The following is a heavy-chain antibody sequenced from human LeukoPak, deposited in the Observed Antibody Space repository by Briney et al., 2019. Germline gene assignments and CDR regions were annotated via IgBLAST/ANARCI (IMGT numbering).Heavy chain of an antibody. CDR3: ARDAGVLRYFDWFPQDYYYMDV. J-gene: IGHJ6*03. CDR1: GYSISSGYY. D-gene: IGHD3-9*01. Sequence: SETLSLTCTVSGYSISSGYYWGWIRQPPGKGLEWIGSIYHSGSTYYNPSLKSRVTISVDTSKNQFSLKLSSVTAADTAVYYCARDAGVLRYFDWFPQDYYYMDVWGKGTTVTVSS. V-gene: IGHV4-38-2*02. CDR2: IYHSGST.